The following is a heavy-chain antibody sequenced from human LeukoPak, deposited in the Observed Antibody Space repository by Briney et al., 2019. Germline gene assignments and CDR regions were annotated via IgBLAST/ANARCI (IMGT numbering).Heavy chain of an antibody. CDR1: GGSISSGGNY. D-gene: IGHD6-13*01. CDR2: IYSSGST. V-gene: IGHV4-31*03. CDR3: ARASHASSWLY. Sequence: SETLSLTCTVSGGSISSGGNYWSWIRQHPGKGLEWIVYIYSSGSTYYNPSLKSRVTISIDKSKDQFSLKLSSVTAADTAVYYCARASHASSWLYWGQGTRLTVSS. J-gene: IGHJ4*02.